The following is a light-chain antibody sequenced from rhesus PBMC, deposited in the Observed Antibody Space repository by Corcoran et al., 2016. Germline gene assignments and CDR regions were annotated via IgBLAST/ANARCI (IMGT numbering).Light chain of an antibody. CDR3: QQYNGLLPT. CDR1: ASVGSY. V-gene: IGKV3-40*03. J-gene: IGKJ4*01. CDR2: SAY. Sequence: EIVMTQSPATLSLSPGETATLSCRASASVGSYLAWYQQKPGQAPKLLVHSAYFRATGIPDRFSGSGARTEFTLTISSLEPEDVGVYPCQQYNGLLPTFGGGTKVEIK.